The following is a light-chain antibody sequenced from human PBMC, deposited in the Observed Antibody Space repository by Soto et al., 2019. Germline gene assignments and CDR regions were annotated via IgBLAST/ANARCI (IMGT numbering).Light chain of an antibody. V-gene: IGKV3-20*01. CDR1: QSVSSTY. Sequence: PGGSAILASRASQSVSSTYLAWYQQQPGQAPRLLMSGTSNRAHGNPDRLSGSASGTDLPITITRLEPEAFAVYYCQQYGSPPLTFGQGTRLEIK. CDR3: QQYGSPPLT. J-gene: IGKJ5*01. CDR2: GTS.